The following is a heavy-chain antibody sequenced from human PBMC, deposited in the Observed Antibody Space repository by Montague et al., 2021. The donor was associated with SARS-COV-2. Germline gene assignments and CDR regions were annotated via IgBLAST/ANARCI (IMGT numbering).Heavy chain of an antibody. CDR3: AREGLHNWFDP. Sequence: SETLSLTCTVSNGSINSYYWGWVRQPPGKRLEWIGYIHYRGSTNYNPSLESRVTMSIDTSKNQFSLKLRSVTAADTAVYFCAREGLHNWFDPWGQGTLVIGSS. CDR1: NGSINSYY. CDR2: IHYRGST. V-gene: IGHV4-59*01. J-gene: IGHJ5*02.